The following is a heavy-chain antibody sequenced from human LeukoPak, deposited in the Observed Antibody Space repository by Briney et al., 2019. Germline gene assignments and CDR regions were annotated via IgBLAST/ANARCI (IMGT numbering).Heavy chain of an antibody. J-gene: IGHJ4*02. V-gene: IGHV1-3*01. CDR2: INAGNGNT. CDR3: ARDPEGELEPYFDY. CDR1: GYTFTSYA. D-gene: IGHD1-1*01. Sequence: ASVKVSCKASGYTFTSYAMHWVRQAPGQRLEWMGWINAGNGNTKYSQKFQGRVTITRDTSASTAYMELSSLRSEDTAVYYCARDPEGELEPYFDYWGQGTLATVSS.